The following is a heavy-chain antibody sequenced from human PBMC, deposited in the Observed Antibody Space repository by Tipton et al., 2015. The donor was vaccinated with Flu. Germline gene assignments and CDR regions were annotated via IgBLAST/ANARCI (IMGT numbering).Heavy chain of an antibody. CDR2: IYYSGST. CDR3: ARGDTYYYDSSEVWDY. V-gene: IGHV4-31*03. CDR1: GGSISSGGYY. Sequence: TLSLTCTVSGGSISSGGYYWSWIRQHPGKGLEWIGYIYYSGSTYYNPSLKSRVTISVDTSKNQFSLKLSSVTAADTAVYYCARGDTYYYDSSEVWDYWGQGTLVTVSS. D-gene: IGHD3-22*01. J-gene: IGHJ4*02.